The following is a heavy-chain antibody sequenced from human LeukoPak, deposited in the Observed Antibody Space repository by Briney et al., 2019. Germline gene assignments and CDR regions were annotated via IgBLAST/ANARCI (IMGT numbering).Heavy chain of an antibody. V-gene: IGHV3-30*01. D-gene: IGHD3-10*01. J-gene: IGHJ4*02. CDR2: IWYDGTDG. CDR3: AREVGLGSSALDD. Sequence: PGGSLRLSCADSGFTFSSSTMHWVRQAPGKGLEWVALIWYDGTDGFYADSVKGRFSISRDNSKSTLYLQMNSLRPEDTAVYYCAREVGLGSSALDDWGQGTLVAVSS. CDR1: GFTFSSST.